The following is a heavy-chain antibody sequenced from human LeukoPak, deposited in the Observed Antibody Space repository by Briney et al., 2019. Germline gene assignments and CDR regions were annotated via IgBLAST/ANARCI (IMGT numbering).Heavy chain of an antibody. CDR1: GFTYNNYG. CDR3: AKDVSTGWSFDS. CDR2: ISYDGSDK. D-gene: IGHD6-19*01. J-gene: IGHJ4*02. V-gene: IGHV3-30*02. Sequence: PGGSLRLSCAVSGFTYNNYGMHWVRQAPGKGLEWVTFISYDGSDKSYADSVKGRFIISRDNSKKTLYVQMNSLTTDDTAVYYCAKDVSTGWSFDSWGQGTLVTVSS.